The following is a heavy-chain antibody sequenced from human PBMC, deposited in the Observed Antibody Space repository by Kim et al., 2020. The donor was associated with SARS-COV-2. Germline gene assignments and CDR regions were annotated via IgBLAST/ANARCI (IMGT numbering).Heavy chain of an antibody. D-gene: IGHD2-15*01. Sequence: GGSLRLSCAASGFIFTNAWMSWVRQAPGKGLEWVGRIGTKAAGGPEDYAAPVKGRFSISRDDSENKVYLQMNSLKTEDTAVYYCITPGTVVDWGQGTLVTVSS. V-gene: IGHV3-15*04. CDR1: GFIFTNAW. J-gene: IGHJ4*02. CDR3: ITPGTVVD. CDR2: IGTKAAGGPE.